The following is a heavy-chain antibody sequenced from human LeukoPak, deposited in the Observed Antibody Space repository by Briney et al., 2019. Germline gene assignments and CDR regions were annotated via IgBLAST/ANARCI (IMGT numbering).Heavy chain of an antibody. J-gene: IGHJ5*02. Sequence: GGSLRLSCAASGFTFSSYGMHWVRQAPGKGLEWVAVISYDGSNKYYADSVKGRFTISRDNSKNTLYLQMNSLRAEDTAVYYCARGPRITMIETWGQGTLVTVSS. CDR1: GFTFSSYG. CDR2: ISYDGSNK. D-gene: IGHD3-22*01. V-gene: IGHV3-30*03. CDR3: ARGPRITMIET.